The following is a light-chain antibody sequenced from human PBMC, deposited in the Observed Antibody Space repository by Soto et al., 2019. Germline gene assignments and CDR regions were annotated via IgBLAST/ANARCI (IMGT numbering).Light chain of an antibody. CDR1: QSISIL. V-gene: IGKV1-5*01. J-gene: IGKJ4*01. CDR2: NAL. Sequence: DIQMTQSPSTLSASVGDRVTITCRASQSISILLAWYQHKPGKAPKLLIYNALTSESGVPARFSGSGSGTEFTLPISSLQPDGFATYSCQQYINSPLTFGGGNNLEI. CDR3: QQYINSPLT.